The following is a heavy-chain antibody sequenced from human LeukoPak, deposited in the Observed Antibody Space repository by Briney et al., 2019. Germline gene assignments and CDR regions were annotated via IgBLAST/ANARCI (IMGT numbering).Heavy chain of an antibody. J-gene: IGHJ3*01. CDR2: IYYSGST. D-gene: IGHD4-17*01. Sequence: SETLSLTCTVSGGSISSYYWSWIRQPPGKGLEWIGYIYYSGSTNYNPSLKGRVTISVDTSKNQFSLKLSSVTAADTAVYYCARGLDYGDSESQDAFDVWGQGTMVTVSS. V-gene: IGHV4-59*01. CDR3: ARGLDYGDSESQDAFDV. CDR1: GGSISSYY.